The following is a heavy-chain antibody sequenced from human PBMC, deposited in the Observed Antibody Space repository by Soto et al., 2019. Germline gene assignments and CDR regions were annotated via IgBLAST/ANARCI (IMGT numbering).Heavy chain of an antibody. D-gene: IGHD3-16*02. CDR3: ASSIRITSGGVIVIPCNFEP. CDR2: IYYSGST. Sequence: QVQLQESGPGLVQPSQSLSLTCTVSGGSISSRTYFWSWIRQHPGQGLELIGYIYYSGSTYYNPSLQRRVTISADTSKNQCSLRLSSVTAADSAVDYCASSIRITSGGVIVIPCNFEPWGQGTRVTVSS. J-gene: IGHJ5*02. V-gene: IGHV4-31*03. CDR1: GGSISSRTYF.